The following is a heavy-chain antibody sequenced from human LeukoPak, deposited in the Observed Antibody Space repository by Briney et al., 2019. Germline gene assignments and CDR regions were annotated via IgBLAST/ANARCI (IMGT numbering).Heavy chain of an antibody. Sequence: GGSLRLSCAASGFTFSNYYMVWIRQAPGKGLEWVSYISSSSYSSTYIKYADSVKGRFTISRDNSKNTLYLQMNSLRAEDTAVYYCARGSWRLRSWDYFDYWGQGTLVTVSS. CDR1: GFTFSNYY. J-gene: IGHJ4*02. D-gene: IGHD6-25*01. CDR3: ARGSWRLRSWDYFDY. CDR2: ISSSSYSSTYI. V-gene: IGHV3-11*06.